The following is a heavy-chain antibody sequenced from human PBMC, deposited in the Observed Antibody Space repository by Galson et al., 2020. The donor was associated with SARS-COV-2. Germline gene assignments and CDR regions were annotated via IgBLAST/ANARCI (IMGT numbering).Heavy chain of an antibody. CDR1: GFTFSSYS. CDR2: ISSSSSTI. CDR3: ARSRLRWIDAFDI. D-gene: IGHD4-17*01. V-gene: IGHV3-48*01. Sequence: GGSLRLSCAASGFTFSSYSMNWVRQAPGKGLEWVAYISSSSSTIYYADSVKGRFTISRDNAKNSLYLQMNSLRAEDTAVYYCARSRLRWIDAFDIWGQGTMVTVSS. J-gene: IGHJ3*02.